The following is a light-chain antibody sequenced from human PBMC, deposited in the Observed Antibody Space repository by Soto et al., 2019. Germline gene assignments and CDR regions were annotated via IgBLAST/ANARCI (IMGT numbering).Light chain of an antibody. CDR1: QSIRSW. V-gene: IGKV1-5*03. CDR3: QQYNNYPYT. Sequence: DIQITQSPSTLSASVGDRVTITCRASQSIRSWLAWYQQKPGKAPKLLIYKASSLETGVPLRFSGSGSGTEFTLTISSLQPDDFATYYCQQYNNYPYTFGQGTKVDIK. CDR2: KAS. J-gene: IGKJ2*01.